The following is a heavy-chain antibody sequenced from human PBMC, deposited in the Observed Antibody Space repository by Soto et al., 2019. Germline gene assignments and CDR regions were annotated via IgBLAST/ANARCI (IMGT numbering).Heavy chain of an antibody. CDR2: VSPSGDST. CDR3: VKEPDV. CDR1: VFIFSTYS. Sequence: PGGSLRRSWEASVFIFSTYSMTWVRQVPGKGLEWVAAVSPSGDSTYYADSLKGRLTISRDNSKNTVFLQMNSLSADDTGLYYCVKEPDVWGQGISVTVS. V-gene: IGHV3-23*01. J-gene: IGHJ6*02.